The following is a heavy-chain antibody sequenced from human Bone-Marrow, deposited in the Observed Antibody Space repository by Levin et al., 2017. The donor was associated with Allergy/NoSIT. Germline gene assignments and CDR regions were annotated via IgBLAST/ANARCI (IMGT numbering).Heavy chain of an antibody. J-gene: IGHJ4*02. D-gene: IGHD3-10*01. CDR2: INKGRNEI. CDR1: GFTFSDYW. V-gene: IGHV3-7*05. Sequence: GESLKNSCEASGFTFSDYWMSWVRQPSGKGLEWVARINKGRNEISYVDSVKGRFTISRDDGKKSLYLQMNSLRVEDTAVYYCVRGGGYYGSWWGQGALVTVSS. CDR3: VRGGGYYGSW.